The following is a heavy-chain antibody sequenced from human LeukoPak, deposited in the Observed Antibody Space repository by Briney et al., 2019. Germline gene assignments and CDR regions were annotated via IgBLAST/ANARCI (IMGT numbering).Heavy chain of an antibody. D-gene: IGHD2-2*01. CDR3: VREGYCSSANCHFDY. J-gene: IGHJ4*02. V-gene: IGHV3-21*06. CDR2: ISSGSSYL. CDR1: GFDFTIFT. Sequence: PGGSLRLSCAASGFDFTIFTMGWVRQAPGKGLEWVSSISSGSSYLYQADSVKGRFTISRDNAINSLFLQLNSLGFDDMAVYYCVREGYCSSANCHFDYWGQGTLVTVSS.